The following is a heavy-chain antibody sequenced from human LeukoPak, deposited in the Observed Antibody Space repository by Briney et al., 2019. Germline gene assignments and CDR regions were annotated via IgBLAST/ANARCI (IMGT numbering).Heavy chain of an antibody. Sequence: GASVKVSCKASGYTFTSYYMHWVRQAPGQGLEWMGIINPSGGSTSYAQKFQGGVTMTRDTSTSTVYMELSSLRSEDTAVYYCASSVSGYSGYDWPYYFDYWGQGTLVTVSS. CDR3: ASSVSGYSGYDWPYYFDY. CDR2: INPSGGST. J-gene: IGHJ4*02. D-gene: IGHD5-12*01. V-gene: IGHV1-46*01. CDR1: GYTFTSYY.